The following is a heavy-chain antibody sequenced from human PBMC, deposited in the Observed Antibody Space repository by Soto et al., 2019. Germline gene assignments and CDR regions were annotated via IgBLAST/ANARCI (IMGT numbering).Heavy chain of an antibody. CDR3: ARDTAMVSDYMDV. V-gene: IGHV3-7*01. CDR2: IKQDGSEK. J-gene: IGHJ6*03. CDR1: GFTFSSYW. D-gene: IGHD5-18*01. Sequence: EVQLVESGGGLVQPGGSLRLSCAASGFTFSSYWMSWVRQAPGKGLEWVANIKQDGSEKYYVDSVKGRFTISRDNAKNSLYLQMNSLRAEDTAVYYCARDTAMVSDYMDVWGKGTTVTVSS.